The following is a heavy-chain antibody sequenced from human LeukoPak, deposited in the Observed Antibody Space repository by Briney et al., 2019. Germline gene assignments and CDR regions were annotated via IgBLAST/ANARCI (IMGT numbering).Heavy chain of an antibody. CDR3: AKDGVVSFDY. Sequence: PGGSLRLSCAAPGFTFTSYAMGWVRHALGKRLEWVSAISGSGCSTYYADSVKRRFTISRDNSKNTLYLQMNSLRAEDTAVYYCAKDGVVSFDYWGQGTLVTVSS. D-gene: IGHD3-16*01. J-gene: IGHJ4*02. V-gene: IGHV3-23*01. CDR2: ISGSGCST. CDR1: GFTFTSYA.